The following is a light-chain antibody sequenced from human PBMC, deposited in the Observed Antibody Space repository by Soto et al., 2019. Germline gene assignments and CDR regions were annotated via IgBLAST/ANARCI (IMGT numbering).Light chain of an antibody. CDR3: SSYAGSNPVV. CDR2: EVS. V-gene: IGLV2-8*01. CDR1: SSDVGGYNY. J-gene: IGLJ2*01. Sequence: QSVLTQPPSASGSPGQSVTISCTGTSSDVGGYNYVSWYQQHPGKAPKLMIYEVSKRPSGVPDRFSGSKSGNTASLTVSGLQAEDEADYYCSSYAGSNPVVFGGGTQLPS.